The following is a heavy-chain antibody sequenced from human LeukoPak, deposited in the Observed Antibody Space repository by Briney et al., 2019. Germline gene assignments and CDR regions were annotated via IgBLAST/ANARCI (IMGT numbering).Heavy chain of an antibody. J-gene: IGHJ3*02. V-gene: IGHV1-18*01. CDR2: ISVYNGNT. Sequence: ASVKVSCKASAYTFTNYAISWMRQAPGQGLEWMGWISVYNGNTNYAQKFQGRVTMTTETSTNTVYMEMRRLRVDDTAVYYCARDYHRAAAAPNDAFDIWGQGTMVTVSS. CDR3: ARDYHRAAAAPNDAFDI. D-gene: IGHD6-13*01. CDR1: AYTFTNYA.